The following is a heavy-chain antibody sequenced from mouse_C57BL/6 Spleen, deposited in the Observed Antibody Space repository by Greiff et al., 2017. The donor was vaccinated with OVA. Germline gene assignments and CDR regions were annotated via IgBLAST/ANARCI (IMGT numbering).Heavy chain of an antibody. V-gene: IGHV5-16*01. D-gene: IGHD3-2*02. Sequence: VQLKQSEGGLVQPGSSMKLSCTASGFTFSDYYMAWVRQVPEKGLEWVANINYDGSSTYYLDSLKSRFIISRDNAKNILYLQMSSLKSEDTATYYCARDRDSSGYWYFDVWGTGTTVTVSS. CDR2: INYDGSST. CDR1: GFTFSDYY. CDR3: ARDRDSSGYWYFDV. J-gene: IGHJ1*03.